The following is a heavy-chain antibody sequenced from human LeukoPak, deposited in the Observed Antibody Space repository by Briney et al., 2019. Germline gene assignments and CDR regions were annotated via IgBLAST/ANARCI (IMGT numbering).Heavy chain of an antibody. CDR3: AREGVGATTTPHLNY. J-gene: IGHJ4*02. Sequence: SVKVSCKASGGTFSSYAISWVRQAPGQGLEWMGGIIPIFGTANYAQKFQGRVTMTRDTSISTAYMELSRLRSDDTAVYYCAREGVGATTTPHLNYWGQGTLVTVSS. CDR1: GGTFSSYA. V-gene: IGHV1-69*05. CDR2: IIPIFGTA. D-gene: IGHD1-26*01.